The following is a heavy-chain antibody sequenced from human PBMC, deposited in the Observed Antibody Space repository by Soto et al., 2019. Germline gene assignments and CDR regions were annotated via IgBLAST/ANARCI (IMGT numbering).Heavy chain of an antibody. V-gene: IGHV5-10-1*01. CDR2: IDPSDSYT. CDR3: ARSADFWSGHYYYGMDV. D-gene: IGHD3-3*01. Sequence: PXESLKISCKGSGYRFTSYWISWVRQMPGKGLEWTGRIDPSDSYTNYSPSFQGHVTISADKSISTAYLQWSSLKASDTAMYYCARSADFWSGHYYYGMDVWGQGTTVTVSS. J-gene: IGHJ6*02. CDR1: GYRFTSYW.